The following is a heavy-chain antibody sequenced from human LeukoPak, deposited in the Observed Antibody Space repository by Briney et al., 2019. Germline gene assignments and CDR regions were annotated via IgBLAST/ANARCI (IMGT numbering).Heavy chain of an antibody. J-gene: IGHJ4*02. V-gene: IGHV3-21*01. CDR1: GFTFSSYS. CDR3: ARDSIAVAGHFDY. D-gene: IGHD6-19*01. Sequence: GSLRLSCAASGFTFSSYSMNWVRQAPGKGLEWVSSISSGSSYIYYADSVKGRFTISRDNAKNSLYLQMNSLRAEDTAVYYCARDSIAVAGHFDYWGQGTLVTVSS. CDR2: ISSGSSYI.